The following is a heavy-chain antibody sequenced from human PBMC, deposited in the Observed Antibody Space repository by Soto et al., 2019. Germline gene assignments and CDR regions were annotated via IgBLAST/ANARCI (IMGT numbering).Heavy chain of an antibody. CDR3: ARIQSYCYDSSGYPTPYYFDY. CDR2: LFSNDEQ. CDR1: GFSLSNARMG. D-gene: IGHD3-22*01. J-gene: IGHJ4*02. Sequence: QVTLKESGPVLVKPTETLTLTCTVSGFSLSNARMGVSWIRQPPGKSLEWLAHLFSNDEQSYSTSLKSRLTISKDTSKSQVVLTMTHMDPVDTATYYCARIQSYCYDSSGYPTPYYFDYCGQGTLVTVSS. V-gene: IGHV2-26*01.